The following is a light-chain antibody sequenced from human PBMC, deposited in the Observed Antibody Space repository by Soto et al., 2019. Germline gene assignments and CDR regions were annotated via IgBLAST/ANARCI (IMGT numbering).Light chain of an antibody. J-gene: IGKJ3*01. Sequence: MVMTQSPATLSVSPGERATLSCRASQSVSTKLAWYQQKPGQAPRLLIYGASTRATGIPARFSGSGSGTDFTLTISSLQSEHFALYYCQQYNNFPYTFGPATRVDIK. CDR3: QQYNNFPYT. V-gene: IGKV3D-15*01. CDR1: QSVSTK. CDR2: GAS.